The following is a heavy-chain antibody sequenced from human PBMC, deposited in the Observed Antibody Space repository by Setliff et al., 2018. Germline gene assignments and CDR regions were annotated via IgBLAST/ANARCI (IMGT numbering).Heavy chain of an antibody. Sequence: SVKVSCKASGGTFSNYDISWVRQAPGQGLEWMGGIIPIFGTTNYAQRFQGRVTITTDESTSTAYMELSSLRSEDTAVYYCAKDTYYYDSSGYYVFDYWGQGTLVTVSS. D-gene: IGHD3-22*01. J-gene: IGHJ4*02. V-gene: IGHV1-69*05. CDR2: IIPIFGTT. CDR1: GGTFSNYD. CDR3: AKDTYYYDSSGYYVFDY.